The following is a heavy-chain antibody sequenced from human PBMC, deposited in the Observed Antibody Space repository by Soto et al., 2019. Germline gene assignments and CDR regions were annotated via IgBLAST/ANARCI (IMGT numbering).Heavy chain of an antibody. Sequence: GGSLRLSCAASGFTFSSYAMSWVRQAPGKGLEWVSAISGSGGSTYYADSVKGRFTTSRDNSKNTLYLQMNSLRAEDTAVYYCAKGRGLVDTDMAHYFDYWGQGTLVTVSS. CDR2: ISGSGGST. CDR1: GFTFSSYA. J-gene: IGHJ4*02. D-gene: IGHD5-18*01. CDR3: AKGRGLVDTDMAHYFDY. V-gene: IGHV3-23*01.